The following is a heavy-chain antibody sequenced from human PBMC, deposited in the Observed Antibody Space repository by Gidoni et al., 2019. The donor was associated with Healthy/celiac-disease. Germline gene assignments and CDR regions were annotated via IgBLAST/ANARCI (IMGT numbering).Heavy chain of an antibody. J-gene: IGHJ4*02. CDR3: ARYFDY. Sequence: EVKLVESGGGLVKPGGSLRLYCAASGFTFSSYRMNWVRQAPGKGLELVSSISSSSSYIYYAYSVKGRFTISRDNAKNSLYLQMNSLRAEDTAVYYCARYFDYWGQGTLVTVSS. CDR1: GFTFSSYR. CDR2: ISSSSSYI. V-gene: IGHV3-21*01.